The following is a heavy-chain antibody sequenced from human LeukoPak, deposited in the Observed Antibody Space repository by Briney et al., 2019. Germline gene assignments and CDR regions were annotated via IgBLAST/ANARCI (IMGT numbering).Heavy chain of an antibody. J-gene: IGHJ4*01. CDR1: GDTFRHD. V-gene: IGHV1-8*01. CDR3: SRGRSSWFFDY. D-gene: IGHD6-13*01. Sequence: GASVKVSCKGSGDTFRHDTEWVRQAPGQGLEWMGWMNADNGRRGYAQKFQGRVTMTMDPSISTAYLELRSLTSEDTAVYYCSRGRSSWFFDYRGQGTLLIVSS. CDR2: MNADNGRR.